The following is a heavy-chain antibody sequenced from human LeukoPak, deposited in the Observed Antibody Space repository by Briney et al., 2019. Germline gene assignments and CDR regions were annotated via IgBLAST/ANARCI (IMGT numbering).Heavy chain of an antibody. CDR2: ISYDGSDK. D-gene: IGHD2-21*02. V-gene: IGHV3-30*04. J-gene: IGHJ4*02. CDR1: GFTFSSYA. Sequence: GTSLRLSCAASGFTFSSYAIHWVRQAPGKGLEWVAVISYDGSDKYYADSVKGRFTISRDNSKNTVYLQMNNLRGDDTAVYYCAKDISGGDCPDYWGQGTLVTVSS. CDR3: AKDISGGDCPDY.